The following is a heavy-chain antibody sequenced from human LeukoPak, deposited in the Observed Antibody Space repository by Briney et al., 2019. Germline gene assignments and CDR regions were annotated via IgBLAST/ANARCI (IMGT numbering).Heavy chain of an antibody. V-gene: IGHV3-23*01. J-gene: IGHJ4*02. Sequence: PGGTLRLSCAASGFTFSSYVMSRVRQAPGKGLQGVSTISGSGGSTYYADSVKGRFTISRDNSKNTLYLQMSSLTAEDTAVYYCAKDYWDVVVVPSAIPDCWGQGTLVTVPS. CDR1: GFTFSSYV. CDR3: AKDYWDVVVVPSAIPDC. CDR2: ISGSGGST. D-gene: IGHD2-2*02.